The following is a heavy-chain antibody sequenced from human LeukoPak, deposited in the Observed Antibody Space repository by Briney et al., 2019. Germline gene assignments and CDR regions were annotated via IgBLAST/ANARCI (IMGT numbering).Heavy chain of an antibody. V-gene: IGHV4-39*01. CDR3: ATGDYGYYYYYMDV. Sequence: GSLRLSCAASGFTFSTYWMYWVRQAPGKGLEWIGSIYYSGSTYYNPSLKSRVTISVDTSKNQFSLKLSSVTAADTAVYYCATGDYGYYYYYMDVWGKGTTVTVSS. CDR2: IYYSGST. D-gene: IGHD4-17*01. CDR1: GFTFSTYW. J-gene: IGHJ6*03.